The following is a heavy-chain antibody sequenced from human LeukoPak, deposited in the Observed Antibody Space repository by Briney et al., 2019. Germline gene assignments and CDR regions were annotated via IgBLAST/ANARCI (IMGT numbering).Heavy chain of an antibody. Sequence: GGSLRLSCAASGFTFSDYYMSWIRQAPGKGLEWVSYISSSGSTIYYADSVKSRFTISRDNAKNSLYLQMNSLRAEDTAVYYCARDPPQLWFGLAFDYWGQGTLVTVSS. J-gene: IGHJ4*02. V-gene: IGHV3-11*04. CDR1: GFTFSDYY. CDR3: ARDPPQLWFGLAFDY. CDR2: ISSSGSTI. D-gene: IGHD3-10*01.